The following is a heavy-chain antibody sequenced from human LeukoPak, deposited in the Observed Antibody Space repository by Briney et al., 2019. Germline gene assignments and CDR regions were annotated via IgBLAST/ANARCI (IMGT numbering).Heavy chain of an antibody. CDR1: GGSLSGYY. V-gene: IGHV4-34*01. CDR2: ITHSGSN. J-gene: IGHJ4*02. CDR3: ARDSSSWNNFDH. Sequence: PSETLSLTCAVSGGSLSGYYWSWIRQPPGKGLEWIGEITHSGSNNYNPSLKSRATISVDTSKNQVSLRLSSVTAADTAVYYCARDSSSWNNFDHWGQGTLVTVSS. D-gene: IGHD6-13*01.